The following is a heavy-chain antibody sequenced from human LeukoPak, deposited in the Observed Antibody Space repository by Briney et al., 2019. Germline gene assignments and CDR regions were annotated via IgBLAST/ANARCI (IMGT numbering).Heavy chain of an antibody. J-gene: IGHJ4*02. CDR3: AAYSVYDSLRGVDY. D-gene: IGHD5/OR15-5a*01. CDR1: GFTFDDYG. Sequence: PGGSLRLSCAASGFTFDDYGMSWVRQAPGKGLEWVSAISGSGDGTNYADSVRGRFTISRDNSKDTLYLQMNSLRAEDTAVYYCAAYSVYDSLRGVDYWGQGTLVTVSS. CDR2: ISGSGDGT. V-gene: IGHV3-23*01.